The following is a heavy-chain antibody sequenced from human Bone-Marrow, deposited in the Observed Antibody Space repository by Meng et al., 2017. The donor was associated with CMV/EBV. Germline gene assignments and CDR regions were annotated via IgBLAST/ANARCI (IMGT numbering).Heavy chain of an antibody. J-gene: IGHJ4*02. Sequence: ASVKVSCKASGYTFSDFYIYWERQAPGQGLEWMGCISPHSGGTNYAQKFQGRVAMTRDTSISTAYLELSRLRSDDTAVYYCARALPASYYYDTSGPPRWGQGTLVTVSS. CDR1: GYTFSDFY. D-gene: IGHD3-22*01. CDR3: ARALPASYYYDTSGPPR. CDR2: ISPHSGGT. V-gene: IGHV1-2*02.